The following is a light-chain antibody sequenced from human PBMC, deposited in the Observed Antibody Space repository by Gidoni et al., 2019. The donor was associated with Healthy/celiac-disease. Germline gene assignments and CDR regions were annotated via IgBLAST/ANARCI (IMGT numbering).Light chain of an antibody. CDR1: QSIGSW. CDR2: KAS. CDR3: QHYNSLWT. V-gene: IGKV1-5*03. J-gene: IGKJ1*01. Sequence: DTQMTQSPSTLSASVGDRVTITCRASQSIGSWLAWYQQKPGKAPNLLIYKASYLESGVPSRFSGHGSGTQFTLTISSLQPDDFATYQCQHYNSLWTFGQGTKVEIK.